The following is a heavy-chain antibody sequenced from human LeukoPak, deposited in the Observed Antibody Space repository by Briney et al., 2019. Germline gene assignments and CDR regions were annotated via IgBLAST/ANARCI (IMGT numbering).Heavy chain of an antibody. D-gene: IGHD3-10*01. V-gene: IGHV1-2*02. Sequence: GASVKVSCKASGYTFTGYYMHWVRQAPGQGLEWMGWINPNSGGTNYAQKFQGRVTMTRDTSISTAYMELSRLRSDDTAVYYCASSSTVGWFANFDYWGHGTLVTVSS. CDR2: INPNSGGT. J-gene: IGHJ4*01. CDR3: ASSSTVGWFANFDY. CDR1: GYTFTGYY.